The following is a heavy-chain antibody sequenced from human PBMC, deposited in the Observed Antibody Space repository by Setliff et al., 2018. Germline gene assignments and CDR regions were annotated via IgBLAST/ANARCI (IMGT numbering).Heavy chain of an antibody. CDR3: ASARRQCRATSCNVHSIDI. J-gene: IGHJ6*02. CDR2: IFPTGTT. CDR1: GDSITSGSVY. D-gene: IGHD2-2*01. V-gene: IGHV4-61*02. Sequence: PSETLSLTCTVSGDSITSGSVYWSWIRQPAGKGLEWIGRIFPTGTTNYNPDLKSRVTMSVDTSKKRFSLMLRSVTAADTAIYYCASARRQCRATSCNVHSIDIWGQGTTVTVSS.